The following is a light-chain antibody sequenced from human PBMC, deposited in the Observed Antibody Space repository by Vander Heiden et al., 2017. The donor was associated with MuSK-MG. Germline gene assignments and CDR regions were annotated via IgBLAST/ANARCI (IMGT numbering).Light chain of an antibody. J-gene: IGKJ5*01. V-gene: IGKV3-11*01. CDR2: DAS. Sequence: EIVLTQSPATLSLSPGERATRSCRASQSVSSYLAWYQQKPGQAPRLLIYDASNRATGIPARFSGSGSGIDFTLPISSLEPDGFAVDYCQQRHNWPQNTCGQGTRLEIK. CDR3: QQRHNWPQNT. CDR1: QSVSSY.